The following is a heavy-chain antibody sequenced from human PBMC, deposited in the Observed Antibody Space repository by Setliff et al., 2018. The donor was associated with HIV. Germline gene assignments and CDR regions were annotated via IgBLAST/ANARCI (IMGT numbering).Heavy chain of an antibody. CDR1: GGSISSGSCY. CDR2: IYTSGST. D-gene: IGHD3-3*01. Sequence: PSETLSLTCTVSGGSISSGSCYWSWIRQPAGKGLEWIGRIYTSGSTNYNPSLKSRVTISVDTSKNQFSLKLSSVTAADTAVYYCAREIVNDYNFWSGYYYYYYGMDVWGQGTTVTVSS. V-gene: IGHV4-61*02. CDR3: AREIVNDYNFWSGYYYYYYGMDV. J-gene: IGHJ6*02.